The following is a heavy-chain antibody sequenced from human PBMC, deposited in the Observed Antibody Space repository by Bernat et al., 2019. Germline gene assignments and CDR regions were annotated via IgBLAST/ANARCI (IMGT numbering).Heavy chain of an antibody. J-gene: IGHJ4*02. CDR2: LYHSGST. CDR3: ARLGGSSGFFDS. V-gene: IGHV4-38-2*01. Sequence: QVQLQESGPGLVKPSETLSLTCAVSGYSISSGYYWGWFRQPPAKGLEWIGSLYHSGSTYYNPSLKSRVTISVDTSKNQFFLNLISVTAADTAVYYFARLGGSSGFFDSWGQGTLVTVSS. CDR1: GYSISSGYY. D-gene: IGHD3-22*01.